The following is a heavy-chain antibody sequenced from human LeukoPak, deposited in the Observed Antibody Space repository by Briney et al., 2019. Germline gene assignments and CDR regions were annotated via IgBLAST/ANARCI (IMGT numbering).Heavy chain of an antibody. Sequence: SETLSLICNVSGDSVSSGYWTWIGQSPAKGLEWIGFIYDYGVTDYNPPLKSRLIISLDTSTNQFSLNLRSVSAADSAIYYCAGRGHRYSLDWGEGILVTVSS. J-gene: IGHJ1*01. CDR2: IYDYGVT. V-gene: IGHV4-4*09. D-gene: IGHD2-15*01. CDR1: GDSVSSGY. CDR3: AGRGHRYSLD.